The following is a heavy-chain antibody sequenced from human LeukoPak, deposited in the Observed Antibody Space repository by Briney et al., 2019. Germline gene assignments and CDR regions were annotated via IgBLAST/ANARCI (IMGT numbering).Heavy chain of an antibody. D-gene: IGHD6-13*01. CDR3: ARDHGIAAAGFGY. J-gene: IGHJ4*02. CDR1: GGSISSYY. CDR2: IYYSGST. Sequence: SETLSLTCTVSGGSISSYYWSWIRQPPGKGLEWIGYIYYSGSTNYNPSLKSRVTISVDTSKNQFSLKLSSVTAADTAVYYCARDHGIAAAGFGYWGQGTLVTVSS. V-gene: IGHV4-59*01.